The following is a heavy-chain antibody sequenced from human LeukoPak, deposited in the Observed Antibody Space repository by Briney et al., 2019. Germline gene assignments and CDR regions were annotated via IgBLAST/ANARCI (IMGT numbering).Heavy chain of an antibody. Sequence: PSGTLSLTCAVSGGSISSSHWWSWVRQPAEKGLEWIGRIYTSGSTYYNPSLKSRVTISADTSKNQFSLNVSSVTAADTAVYYCARATSSYFYYMDVWGKGTTVTISS. J-gene: IGHJ6*03. CDR1: GGSISSSHW. D-gene: IGHD5-12*01. CDR3: ARATSSYFYYMDV. CDR2: IYTSGST. V-gene: IGHV4-61*02.